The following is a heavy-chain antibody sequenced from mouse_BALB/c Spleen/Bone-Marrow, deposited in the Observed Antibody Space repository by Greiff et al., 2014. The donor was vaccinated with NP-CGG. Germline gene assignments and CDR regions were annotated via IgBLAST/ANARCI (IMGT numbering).Heavy chain of an antibody. CDR1: GFTFTDYY. J-gene: IGHJ1*01. CDR2: IRNKANGYTT. D-gene: IGHD2-1*01. V-gene: IGHV7-3*02. Sequence: EVHLVESGGGLVQPGGSLRLSCATSGFTFTDYYMSWVRQPPGKALEWLGFIRNKANGYTTEYSASVKGRFTISRDNSQSILYLQMNTLRAEDSATYYCAREGVYYGNPYWCFDVWGAGTTVTVAS. CDR3: AREGVYYGNPYWCFDV.